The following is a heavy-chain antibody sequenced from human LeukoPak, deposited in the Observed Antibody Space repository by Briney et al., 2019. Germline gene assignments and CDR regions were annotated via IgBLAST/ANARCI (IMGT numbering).Heavy chain of an antibody. CDR3: ARTTSFTASGYDC. CDR2: MSPNTGDS. D-gene: IGHD6-25*01. J-gene: IGHJ4*02. Sequence: VASVKVSCKASGYTFTNYHINWVRQATGQGLEWMGCMSPNTGDSGYAQKFQGRVTITRDTPVSTSYMELRSLRSDDTAVYFCARTTSFTASGYDCWGQGTLVTVSS. V-gene: IGHV1-8*03. CDR1: GYTFTNYH.